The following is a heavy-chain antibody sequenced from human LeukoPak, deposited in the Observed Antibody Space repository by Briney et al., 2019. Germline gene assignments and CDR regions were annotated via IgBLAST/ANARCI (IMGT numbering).Heavy chain of an antibody. CDR3: ARISSSNWYNERGAFDV. V-gene: IGHV4-61*02. Sequence: SETLSLTCTVSGGSINSGSYYWSWIRQPAGKGLEWIGRIYRSGRTNYSPSLKSRVTISVDTSKNQFSLKLRSVTAADTAVYYCARISSSNWYNERGAFDVWGQGTMVTVSS. CDR2: IYRSGRT. D-gene: IGHD6-13*01. J-gene: IGHJ3*01. CDR1: GGSINSGSYY.